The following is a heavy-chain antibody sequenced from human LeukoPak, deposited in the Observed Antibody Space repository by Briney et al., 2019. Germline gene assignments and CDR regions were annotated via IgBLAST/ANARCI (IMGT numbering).Heavy chain of an antibody. CDR2: INPNSGGT. J-gene: IGHJ4*02. V-gene: IGHV1-2*02. Sequence: ASVKVSCKASGYTFTGYYMHWVRQAPGQGLEWMGWINPNSGGTNYAQKFQGRVTITADKSTSTAYMELSSLRSEDTAVYYCARDMGQVTAIPFDYWGQGTLVTVSS. D-gene: IGHD2-21*02. CDR1: GYTFTGYY. CDR3: ARDMGQVTAIPFDY.